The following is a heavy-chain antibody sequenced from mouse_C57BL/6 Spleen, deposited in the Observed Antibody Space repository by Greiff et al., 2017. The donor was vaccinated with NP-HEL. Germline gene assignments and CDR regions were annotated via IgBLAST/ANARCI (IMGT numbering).Heavy chain of an antibody. V-gene: IGHV1-52*01. Sequence: QVQLQQPGAELVRPGSSVKLSCKASGYTFTSYWMHWVKQRPIQGLEWIGNIDPSDSETHYNQKFKDKATLTVDKSSSTAYMQLSSLTSEDSAVYYCARVPSSWYFDVWGTGTTVTVSS. D-gene: IGHD2-10*02. CDR3: ARVPSSWYFDV. J-gene: IGHJ1*03. CDR1: GYTFTSYW. CDR2: IDPSDSET.